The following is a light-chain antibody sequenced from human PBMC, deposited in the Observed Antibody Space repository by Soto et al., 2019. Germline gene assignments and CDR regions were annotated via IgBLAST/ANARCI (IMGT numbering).Light chain of an antibody. CDR1: STDVGSFNL. J-gene: IGLJ1*01. Sequence: QSALTQPASVSGSPGQSVTISCTGTSTDVGSFNLVSWFQQHPGKAPRLIIYEVTKRPSGVSNRFSGSKSGNTASLTLSGLQAEAGVVYSSSSYQGKFILVFG. CDR2: EVT. CDR3: SSYQGKFILV. V-gene: IGLV2-23*02.